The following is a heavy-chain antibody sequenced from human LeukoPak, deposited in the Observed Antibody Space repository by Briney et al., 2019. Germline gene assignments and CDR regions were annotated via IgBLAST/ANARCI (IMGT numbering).Heavy chain of an antibody. Sequence: SVKVSCKASGGTFSSYAISWVRQAPGQGLEWMGGIIPIFGTANYAQKFQGRVTITADESTSTAYMELSSLRSEDTAVYYCARDPLYGDYEYYYYGMDVWGQGTTVTVSS. J-gene: IGHJ6*02. CDR3: ARDPLYGDYEYYYYGMDV. V-gene: IGHV1-69*01. CDR1: GGTFSSYA. D-gene: IGHD4-17*01. CDR2: IIPIFGTA.